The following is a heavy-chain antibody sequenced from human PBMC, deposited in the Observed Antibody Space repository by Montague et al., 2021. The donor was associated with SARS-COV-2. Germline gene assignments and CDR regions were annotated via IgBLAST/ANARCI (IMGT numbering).Heavy chain of an antibody. Sequence: SVTVSCKVSGYTLTELSMHWVRQAPGKGLEWMGGFDPEDGETIYAQKLQGRVTMTEDTSTDTAYMELSSLRSEDTAVNYCATGSPLYYYGSGKNNWFDPWGQGTLVTVSS. CDR1: GYTLTELS. CDR3: ATGSPLYYYGSGKNNWFDP. D-gene: IGHD3-10*01. V-gene: IGHV1-24*01. CDR2: FDPEDGET. J-gene: IGHJ5*02.